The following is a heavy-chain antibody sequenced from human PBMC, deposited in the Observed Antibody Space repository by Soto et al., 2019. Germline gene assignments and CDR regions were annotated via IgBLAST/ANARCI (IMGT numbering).Heavy chain of an antibody. V-gene: IGHV5-51*01. CDR1: GYSFTSYW. J-gene: IGHJ3*02. Sequence: PGESQKISCKGSGYSFTSYWIGWVRQMPGKGLEWMGIIYPGDSDTRYSPSFQGQVTISADKSRSTAYLQWSSLKASDTAMYYCARWANGYYDSSGYYLPDAFDIWGQGTMVTVAS. CDR3: ARWANGYYDSSGYYLPDAFDI. CDR2: IYPGDSDT. D-gene: IGHD3-22*01.